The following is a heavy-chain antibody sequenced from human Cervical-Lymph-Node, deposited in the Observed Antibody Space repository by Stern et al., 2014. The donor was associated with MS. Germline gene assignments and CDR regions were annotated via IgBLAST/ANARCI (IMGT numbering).Heavy chain of an antibody. CDR2: ITPYNGNT. V-gene: IGHV1-45*02. CDR1: GWRLTYRY. D-gene: IGHD4-17*01. J-gene: IGHJ6*02. CDR3: ARSALYDDSGAYHMDV. Sequence: QLVESGGEVKKPGSSVKVSCKASGWRLTYRYLHWGRQAPGQALEWMGWITPYNGNTNYAQKFQGRLTISRDTSMRTSYMELTSLRSDDTAIYFCARSALYDDSGAYHMDVWGQGTTVTVSS.